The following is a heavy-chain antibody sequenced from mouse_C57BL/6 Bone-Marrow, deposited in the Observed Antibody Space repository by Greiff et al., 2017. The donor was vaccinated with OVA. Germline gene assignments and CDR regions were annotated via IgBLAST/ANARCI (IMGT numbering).Heavy chain of an antibody. J-gene: IGHJ4*01. CDR3: TRGYSNYYALDY. Sequence: VQLQQSGAELVRPGASVTLSCKASGYTFTDYDMHWVKQTPVNGLEWIGAIVPENGGPAYNQQFKGKAILTADKYSSTAYMELRSLTSENSAVYDCTRGYSNYYALDYWGQGTAVTVSA. D-gene: IGHD2-5*01. CDR2: IVPENGGP. CDR1: GYTFTDYD. V-gene: IGHV1-15*01.